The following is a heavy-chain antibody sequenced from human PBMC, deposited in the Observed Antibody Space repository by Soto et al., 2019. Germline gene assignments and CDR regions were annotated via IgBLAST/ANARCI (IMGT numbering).Heavy chain of an antibody. V-gene: IGHV1-69*12. D-gene: IGHD5-12*01. J-gene: IGHJ6*02. Sequence: QVQLVQSGAEVKKPGSSVKVSCKASGGTFSSYAISWVRQATGQGLEWMGGIIPIFGTANYAQKFQGRVTITADESTSTAYMELSSLRSEDTAVYYCARDEQWDIVATTSKDYYYGMDVWGQGTTVTVSS. CDR3: ARDEQWDIVATTSKDYYYGMDV. CDR1: GGTFSSYA. CDR2: IIPIFGTA.